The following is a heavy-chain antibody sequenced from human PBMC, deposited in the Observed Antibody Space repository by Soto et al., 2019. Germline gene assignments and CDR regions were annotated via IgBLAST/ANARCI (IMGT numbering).Heavy chain of an antibody. CDR2: INHSGST. V-gene: IGHV4-34*01. J-gene: IGHJ4*02. D-gene: IGHD3-9*01. CDR1: GGSFSGYY. CDR3: ARLEGLATISYYFDF. Sequence: SETLSLTCAVYGGSFSGYYWGWIRQPPGKGQEWIGEINHSGSTNYNPSLKSRVTISVDKSKNQFSLKLNSVTAADSAVYFCARLEGLATISYYFDFWGPGALVTVSS.